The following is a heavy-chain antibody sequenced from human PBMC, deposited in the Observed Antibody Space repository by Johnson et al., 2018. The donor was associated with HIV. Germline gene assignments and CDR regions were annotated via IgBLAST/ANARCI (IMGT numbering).Heavy chain of an antibody. J-gene: IGHJ3*02. CDR3: ASCEYSSPRGAFDI. CDR1: GFTFSSYW. V-gene: IGHV3-74*02. CDR2: INSDGSST. D-gene: IGHD6-6*01. Sequence: VRLVESGGGLVQPGGSLRLSCAASGFTFSSYWMHWVRQAPGKGLVWVSRINSDGSSTSYADSVKGRFTISRDNAKKLLYLQMNSLRAEDTAVYYCASCEYSSPRGAFDIWGQGTMVTVSS.